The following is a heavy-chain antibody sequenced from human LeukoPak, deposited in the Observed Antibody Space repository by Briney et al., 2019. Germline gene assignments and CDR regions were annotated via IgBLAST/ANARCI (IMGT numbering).Heavy chain of an antibody. CDR3: TTDSVDDILTGSDY. CDR1: GFTFDDYA. V-gene: IGHV3-43*02. CDR2: ISGDGGST. D-gene: IGHD3-9*01. Sequence: GGSLRLSCAASGFTFDDYAMHWVRQAPGKGLEWVSLISGDGGSTYYADSVKGRFTISRDNSKNSLYLQMNSLKTEDTAVYYCTTDSVDDILTGSDYWGQGTLVTVSS. J-gene: IGHJ4*02.